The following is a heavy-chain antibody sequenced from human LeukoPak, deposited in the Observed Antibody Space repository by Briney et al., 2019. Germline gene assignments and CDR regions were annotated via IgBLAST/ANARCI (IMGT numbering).Heavy chain of an antibody. CDR2: IKGDGSDK. D-gene: IGHD5-18*01. J-gene: IGHJ3*01. V-gene: IGHV3-7*03. CDR3: ARAQWGYPFDV. Sequence: SGGSLRLSCAASGFSPSNYWMTWIRQAPGKGLEWVATIKGDGSDKRYVDSVKGRFTISRDDVKNSLYLQLNNLSAEDTAIYYCARAQWGYPFDVWGQGTRVTVSS. CDR1: GFSPSNYW.